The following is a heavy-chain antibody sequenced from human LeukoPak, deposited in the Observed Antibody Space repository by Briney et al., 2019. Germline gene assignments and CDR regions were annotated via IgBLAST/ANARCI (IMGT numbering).Heavy chain of an antibody. J-gene: IGHJ6*02. CDR2: MNLNSCDT. CDR1: GCSFTSYV. CDR3: ARDYYDSSGYGGFYYYYYGMDV. D-gene: IGHD3-22*01. V-gene: IGHV1-8*01. Sequence: ASVTVSRKASGCSFTSYVINWVRQATGQGLDWMGWMNLNSCDTRYAQKFQGRVTMTRNTSISTAYMELSSLRSEDTAVYYCARDYYDSSGYGGFYYYYYGMDVWGQGTTVTVSS.